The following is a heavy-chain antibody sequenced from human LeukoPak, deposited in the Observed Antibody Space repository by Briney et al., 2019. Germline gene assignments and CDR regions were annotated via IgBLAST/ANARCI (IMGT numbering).Heavy chain of an antibody. CDR3: ARQNDFRLDY. V-gene: IGHV5-51*01. J-gene: IGHJ4*02. D-gene: IGHD3-3*01. Sequence: GESLKMSCRGSEYTFSSYWIGWVRQMPGKGLEGMGIIYPGDSDTRYSPSLQGQVTISVYTSIGTAYLQWSSLKASDTAIYYCARQNDFRLDYWGQGTLVTVSS. CDR2: IYPGDSDT. CDR1: EYTFSSYW.